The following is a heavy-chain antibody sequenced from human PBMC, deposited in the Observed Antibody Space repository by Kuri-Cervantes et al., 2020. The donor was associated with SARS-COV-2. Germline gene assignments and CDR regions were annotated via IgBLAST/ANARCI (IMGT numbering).Heavy chain of an antibody. V-gene: IGHV1-69*02. D-gene: IGHD2-15*01. CDR3: ARYCGGKRPHFDY. CDR1: GGTFSSYT. J-gene: IGHJ4*02. CDR2: IIPILGIA. Sequence: SVKVSCKASGGTFSSYTISWVRHAPGQGLEWMGRIIPILGIANYAQKFQGRVTITADKSTSTAYMELSSLRSDDTAVYYCARYCGGKRPHFDYWGQGTLVTVSS.